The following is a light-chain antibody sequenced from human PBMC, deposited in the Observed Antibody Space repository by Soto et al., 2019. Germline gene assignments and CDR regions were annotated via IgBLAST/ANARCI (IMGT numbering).Light chain of an antibody. Sequence: QSVLTQPASVSGSPGQSITISCTGTSSDVGSYNLVSWYQQHPGKAPKLMIYEGSKRPSGVSNRFSGSKSGNTASLTISGLQAEDEADYYCCSFSSITREVFGGGTKVTVL. CDR3: CSFSSITREV. CDR1: SSDVGSYNL. J-gene: IGLJ2*01. V-gene: IGLV2-23*01. CDR2: EGS.